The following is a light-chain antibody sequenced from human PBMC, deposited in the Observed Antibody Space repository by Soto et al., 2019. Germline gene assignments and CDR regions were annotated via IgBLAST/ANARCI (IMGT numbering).Light chain of an antibody. CDR1: QSISSL. CDR2: KAS. Sequence: DIQMTQSPSTLSASVGDRVTITCRASQSISSLLAWYQQKPGKAPKVLIYKASTLESGVPSRFSGSESGTEFTLTISSLQPDDFATYYCQQYTRFPLTFGQGTKVEI. CDR3: QQYTRFPLT. V-gene: IGKV1-5*03. J-gene: IGKJ1*01.